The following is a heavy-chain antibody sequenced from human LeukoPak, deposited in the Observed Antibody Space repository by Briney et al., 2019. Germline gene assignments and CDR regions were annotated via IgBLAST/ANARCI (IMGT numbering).Heavy chain of an antibody. J-gene: IGHJ4*02. CDR2: ISSSSSYI. CDR1: GFTFSSYS. V-gene: IGHV3-21*01. CDR3: ARDGTQYYDFWSGTLDY. Sequence: PGGSLRLSCAASGFTFSSYSMNWVRQAPGKGLEWVSSISSSSSYIYYADSVKGRFTISRDNAKNSLYLQMNSLRAEDTAVYYCARDGTQYYDFWSGTLDYWGQGPLVTVSS. D-gene: IGHD3-3*01.